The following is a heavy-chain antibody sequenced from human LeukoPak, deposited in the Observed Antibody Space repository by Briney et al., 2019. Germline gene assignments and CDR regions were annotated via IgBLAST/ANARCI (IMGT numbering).Heavy chain of an antibody. CDR1: GFTFSNYG. J-gene: IGHJ6*02. V-gene: IGHV3-30*03. D-gene: IGHD3-3*01. CDR3: ARDLRGITIFGVVIPHYYYYGMDV. Sequence: GRSLRLSCAASGFTFSNYGMHWVRQAPGKGLEWVAVISYDGSNEYYADSVKGRFTISRDNSKNTLYLQMNSLRAEDTAVYYCARDLRGITIFGVVIPHYYYYGMDVWGQGTTVTVSS. CDR2: ISYDGSNE.